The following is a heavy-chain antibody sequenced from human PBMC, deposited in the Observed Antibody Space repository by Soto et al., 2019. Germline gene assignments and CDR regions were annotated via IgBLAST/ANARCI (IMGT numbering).Heavy chain of an antibody. CDR2: IVPILGTP. J-gene: IGHJ4*02. D-gene: IGHD3-22*01. CDR3: ARDDSSGFYWYVY. CDR1: GDTSSRYA. Sequence: QVQLVQSGAEVKKPGSSVRVSCKASGDTSSRYAISWVRQAPGQGLEWMGGIVPILGTPNYAQRFQGRVTITADESTSTAYMELSSLKSEDTAVYYCARDDSSGFYWYVYWGQGTLVTVSS. V-gene: IGHV1-69*01.